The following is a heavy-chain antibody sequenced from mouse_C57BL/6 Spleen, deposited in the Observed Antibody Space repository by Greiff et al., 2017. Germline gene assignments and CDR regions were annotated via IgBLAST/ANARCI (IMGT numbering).Heavy chain of an antibody. V-gene: IGHV5-17*01. D-gene: IGHD3-1*01. CDR2: ISSGSSTI. J-gene: IGHJ1*03. CDR1: GFTFSDYG. Sequence: DVKLVESGGGLVKPGGSLKLSCAASGFTFSDYGMHWVRQAPEKGLEWVAYISSGSSTIYYADTVKGRFTISRDNAKNTLFLQMTSLRSEDTAMYYCARGLVYWYFDVWGTGTTVTVSS. CDR3: ARGLVYWYFDV.